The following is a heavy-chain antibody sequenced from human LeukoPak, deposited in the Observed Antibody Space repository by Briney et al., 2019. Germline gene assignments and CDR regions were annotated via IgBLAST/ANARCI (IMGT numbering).Heavy chain of an antibody. D-gene: IGHD6-19*01. CDR1: GGSISSYY. CDR2: IYYSGST. V-gene: IGHV4-59*08. Sequence: PSETLSLTCTVSGGSISSYYWSWIRQPPGKGPEWIGYIYYSGSTNYNPSLKSRVTLSVDTSKNQFSLKLSSVTAADTAVYYCARQALYSSIDPWGQGTLVTVSS. CDR3: ARQALYSSIDP. J-gene: IGHJ5*02.